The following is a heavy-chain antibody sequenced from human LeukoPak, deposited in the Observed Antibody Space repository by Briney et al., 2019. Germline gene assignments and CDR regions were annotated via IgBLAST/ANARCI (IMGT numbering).Heavy chain of an antibody. CDR2: IYYSGSTNY. CDR1: RGSISSYY. V-gene: IGHV4-59*08. J-gene: IGHJ4*02. D-gene: IGHD6-19*01. Sequence: PSETLSLTCTVSRGSISSYYWSWIRQPPWKGLEWIGYIYYSGSTNYNYNPSLKSRVTISVDTSKNQFSLNQFSLKLSSVTAADTAVYYCARHSSGLYFDYWGQGTLVTVSS. CDR3: ARHSSGLYFDY.